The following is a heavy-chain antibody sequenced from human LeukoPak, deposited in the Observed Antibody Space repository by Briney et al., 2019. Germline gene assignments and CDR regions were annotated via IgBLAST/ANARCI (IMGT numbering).Heavy chain of an antibody. CDR1: GFSFRTYS. CDR3: ARSEYDFWSGYPRRYFDY. D-gene: IGHD3-3*01. V-gene: IGHV3-48*02. J-gene: IGHJ4*02. CDR2: ISSTNEI. Sequence: GGSLRLSCAASGFSFRTYSMNWVRQAPGKGLEWVSYISSTNEIWYADSVKGRFTISRDNAKASVSLQMNSLRNEDTAVYYCARSEYDFWSGYPRRYFDYWGQGTLVTVSS.